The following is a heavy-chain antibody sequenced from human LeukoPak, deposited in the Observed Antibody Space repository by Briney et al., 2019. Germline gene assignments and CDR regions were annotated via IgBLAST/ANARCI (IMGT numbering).Heavy chain of an antibody. CDR1: GYTLTNYA. J-gene: IGHJ4*02. CDR2: INTNTGNP. V-gene: IGHV7-4-1*02. Sequence: ASVKVSCKASGYTLTNYALNWVRQAPGQGLEWMGWINTNTGNPTYAQGFTGRFVFSLDTSVNTAYLQISSLKAEDTAIYYCARVQGYCSTTSCYPHYWGQGTLVTVSS. CDR3: ARVQGYCSTTSCYPHY. D-gene: IGHD2-2*01.